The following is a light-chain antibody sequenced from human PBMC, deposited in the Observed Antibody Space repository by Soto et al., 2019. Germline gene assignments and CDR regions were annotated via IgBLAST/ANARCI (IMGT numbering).Light chain of an antibody. CDR2: EAS. J-gene: IGKJ4*01. Sequence: EIVLTQYPATLSLSPGERATLSCRASQSVSSYLAWYQQKPGQAPRLLIYEASNRATGIPARFSGSASGTDFTLTISSLEPEDCEVYYGQQRSNSPPGTFAFGGGTKVEI. CDR3: QQRSNSPPGTFA. V-gene: IGKV3-11*01. CDR1: QSVSSY.